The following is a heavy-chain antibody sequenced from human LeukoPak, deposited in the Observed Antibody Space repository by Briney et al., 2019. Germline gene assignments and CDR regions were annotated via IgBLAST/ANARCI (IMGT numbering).Heavy chain of an antibody. Sequence: SETLSLTGTVSGGSISSYYWSWIRQPPGKGLEWIGYVYTSGSTNYNPSLKSRVTISVDTSKNQFSLKLSSVTAADTAVYYCARHYPSYYYYYMDVWGKGTTVTVSS. D-gene: IGHD3-10*01. CDR2: VYTSGST. CDR3: ARHYPSYYYYYMDV. V-gene: IGHV4-4*09. CDR1: GGSISSYY. J-gene: IGHJ6*03.